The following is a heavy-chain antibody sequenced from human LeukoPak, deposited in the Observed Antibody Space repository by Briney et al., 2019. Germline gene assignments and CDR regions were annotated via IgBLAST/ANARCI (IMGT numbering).Heavy chain of an antibody. CDR2: IYYSGST. J-gene: IGHJ3*02. Sequence: SQTLFLTCSVSGDFIRSACYEWGWIRQPPGKGLEWIGYIYYSGSTNYNPSLKSRVTISVDTSKNQFSLKLSSVTAADTAVYYYERPRRGSRLGSVDIWGQGTMVTVSS. CDR3: ERPRRGSRLGSVDI. V-gene: IGHV4-61*01. CDR1: GDFIRSACYE. D-gene: IGHD3-10*01.